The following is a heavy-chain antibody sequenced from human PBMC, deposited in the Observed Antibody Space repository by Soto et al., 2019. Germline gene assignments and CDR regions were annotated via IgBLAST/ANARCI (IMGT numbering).Heavy chain of an antibody. V-gene: IGHV3-53*01. Sequence: GGSLRLSCAASGFTVSRSYMSWVRQAPGKGLEWVSSIYTPGSTYYADSVKGRFTISRGNSKNTVYLQKNSLRVEDTAVYYCARGLVGYTTAFDYWGQGSLVTVSS. CDR2: IYTPGST. CDR3: ARGLVGYTTAFDY. D-gene: IGHD1-26*01. CDR1: GFTVSRSY. J-gene: IGHJ4*02.